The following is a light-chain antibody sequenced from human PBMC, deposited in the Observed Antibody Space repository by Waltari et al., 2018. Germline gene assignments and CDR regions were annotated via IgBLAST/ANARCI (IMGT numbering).Light chain of an antibody. Sequence: QSALTQPRSVSGSPGQSVTISCTGTSSDVGGYNHVSWYQQHPGKAPKLIIYDVSTRPSGVPDRFSGSKSGNTASLTISGLQAEDEADYYCCSYAGSYVVFGGGTKLTVL. V-gene: IGLV2-11*01. CDR3: CSYAGSYVV. J-gene: IGLJ2*01. CDR1: SSDVGGYNH. CDR2: DVS.